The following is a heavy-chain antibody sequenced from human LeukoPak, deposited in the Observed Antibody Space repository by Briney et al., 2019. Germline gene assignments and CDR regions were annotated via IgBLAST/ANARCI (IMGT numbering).Heavy chain of an antibody. CDR1: GDSISRYY. CDR3: ARPAERGYSYGLDF. V-gene: IGHV4-59*01. CDR2: IYYSGST. Sequence: SETLSLTCTVSGDSISRYYWSWIRQPPGKGLEWIGYIYYSGSTNYNPSLKSRVTISLDTSKNQVSLNLSPVTAADTAVYYCARPAERGYSYGLDFWGPGTMVTVSS. J-gene: IGHJ3*01. D-gene: IGHD5-18*01.